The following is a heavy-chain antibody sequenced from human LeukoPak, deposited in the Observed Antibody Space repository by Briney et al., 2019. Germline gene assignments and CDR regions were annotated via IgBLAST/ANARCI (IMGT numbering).Heavy chain of an antibody. D-gene: IGHD4-11*01. CDR1: GFTFSSYS. Sequence: GSLRLSCAASGFTFSSYSMNWVRQAPGKGLEWVSSISSSSSYIYYADSVKGRFTISRDNAKNSLYLQMNSLRAEDTAVYYCAREGDYSYNWFDPWGQGTLVTVSS. CDR3: AREGDYSYNWFDP. J-gene: IGHJ5*02. CDR2: ISSSSSYI. V-gene: IGHV3-21*01.